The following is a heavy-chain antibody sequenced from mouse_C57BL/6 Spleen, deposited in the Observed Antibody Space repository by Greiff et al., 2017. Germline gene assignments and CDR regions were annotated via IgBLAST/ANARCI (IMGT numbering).Heavy chain of an antibody. Sequence: QVHVKQSGAELVKPGASVKISCKASGYAFSSYWMNWVKQRPGKGLEWIGQIYPGDGDTNYNGKFKGKATLTADKSSSTAYMQLSSLTSEDSAVYFCARGDSNYVSAMDYWGQGTSVTVSS. D-gene: IGHD2-5*01. J-gene: IGHJ4*01. CDR3: ARGDSNYVSAMDY. CDR1: GYAFSSYW. CDR2: IYPGDGDT. V-gene: IGHV1-80*01.